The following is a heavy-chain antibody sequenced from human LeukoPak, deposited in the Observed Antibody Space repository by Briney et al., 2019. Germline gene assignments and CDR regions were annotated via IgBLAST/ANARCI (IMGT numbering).Heavy chain of an antibody. V-gene: IGHV3-7*01. Sequence: GGSLRLSCAASELTFSGYWMNWVRQAPGKGLQWVGNIRQDGGQIHYSDSVKGRFTISRDNAKRSLYLQMNSLRPEDTAVYYCARDGHSSGSFDYWGQGTLVTVS. CDR1: ELTFSGYW. CDR2: IRQDGGQI. D-gene: IGHD3-10*01. CDR3: ARDGHSSGSFDY. J-gene: IGHJ4*02.